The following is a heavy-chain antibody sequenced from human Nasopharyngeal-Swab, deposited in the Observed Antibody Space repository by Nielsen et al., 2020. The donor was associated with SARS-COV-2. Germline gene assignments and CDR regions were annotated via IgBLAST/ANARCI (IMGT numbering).Heavy chain of an antibody. CDR2: IIPILGIA. V-gene: IGHV1-69*04. CDR1: GGTFSSYA. D-gene: IGHD6-19*01. Sequence: SVKVSCKASGGTFSSYAISWVRQAPGQGLEWMGRIIPILGIANYAQKFQGRVTITADKSTSTAYMELSSLRSEDTAVYYCARDRYSSGWLIDGMDVWGQGTTVTVSS. J-gene: IGHJ6*02. CDR3: ARDRYSSGWLIDGMDV.